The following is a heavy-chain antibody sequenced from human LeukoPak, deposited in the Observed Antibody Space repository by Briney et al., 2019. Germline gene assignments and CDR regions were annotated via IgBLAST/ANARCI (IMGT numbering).Heavy chain of an antibody. CDR2: ISAYNGNT. CDR1: GYTFTSYG. J-gene: IGHJ4*02. CDR3: ARGLELSGSYPGGFDY. D-gene: IGHD1-26*01. Sequence: ASVKVSCKASGYTFTSYGISWVRQAPGQGLEWMGWISAYNGNTNYAQKLQGRVTMTTDTSTSTAYMELRSLRSDDTAVYYCARGLELSGSYPGGFDYWGQGTLVTVSS. V-gene: IGHV1-18*01.